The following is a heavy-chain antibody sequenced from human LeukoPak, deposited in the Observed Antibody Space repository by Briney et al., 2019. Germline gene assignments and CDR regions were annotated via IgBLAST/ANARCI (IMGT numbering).Heavy chain of an antibody. CDR2: VSGSGSTI. CDR1: SFTFSSYG. J-gene: IGHJ4*02. V-gene: IGHV3-23*01. Sequence: PGGSLRLSCTDSSFTFSSYGMSWVRQAPGKGLEWVSSVSGSGSTINYADSVKGRFTISRDNSKNTLYLQMNSLRAEDTAVYYCARLTGVDYWGQGTLVTVSS. CDR3: ARLTGVDY. D-gene: IGHD1-14*01.